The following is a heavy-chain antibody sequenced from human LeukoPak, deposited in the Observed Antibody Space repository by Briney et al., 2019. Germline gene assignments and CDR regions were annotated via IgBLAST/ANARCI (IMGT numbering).Heavy chain of an antibody. J-gene: IGHJ4*02. D-gene: IGHD2-15*01. CDR2: IKSDGTGM. V-gene: IGHV3-74*01. CDR1: GFTFTDWW. Sequence: GGSLRLSCVASGFTFTDWWMHWVRQAPGKGLEWVSRIKSDGTGMTYAESVRGRFAISRDNAKNSVYLQMNSLRADDTAVYYCAKDLHDAAADYWGQGTLVTVSS. CDR3: AKDLHDAAADY.